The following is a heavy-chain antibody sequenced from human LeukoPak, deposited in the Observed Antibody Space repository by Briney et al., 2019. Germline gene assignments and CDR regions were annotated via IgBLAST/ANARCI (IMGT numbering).Heavy chain of an antibody. Sequence: GGSLRLSCAASGFTFSSYGMHWVRQAPGKGLEWVAFIRYDGTNKYYAESVKGRFTISRDDSKNTLYVQMNSLRAEDTAVYYCAKNYGSGSYFRPILFVFDYWGQGTLVTVSS. CDR2: IRYDGTNK. J-gene: IGHJ4*02. D-gene: IGHD3-10*01. V-gene: IGHV3-30*02. CDR1: GFTFSSYG. CDR3: AKNYGSGSYFRPILFVFDY.